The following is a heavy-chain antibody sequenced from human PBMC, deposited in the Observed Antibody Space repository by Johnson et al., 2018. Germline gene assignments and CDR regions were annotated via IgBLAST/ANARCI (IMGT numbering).Heavy chain of an antibody. Sequence: QVQLVQSGGGLVQPGGSLRLSCAASGFTFSDHYMDWVRQAPGKGLEWVSGISWNSGSIGYADSVKGRFTISRDNSNNTLYLQMKSLRAEDTAVYYCARAHCSSTSCYTSAFDIWGQGTMVTVSS. CDR2: ISWNSGSI. CDR3: ARAHCSSTSCYTSAFDI. J-gene: IGHJ3*02. V-gene: IGHV3-11*04. CDR1: GFTFSDHY. D-gene: IGHD2-2*02.